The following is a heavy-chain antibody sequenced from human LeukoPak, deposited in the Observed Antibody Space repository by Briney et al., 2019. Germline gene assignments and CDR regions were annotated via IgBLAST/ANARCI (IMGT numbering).Heavy chain of an antibody. CDR1: GGSVSTYY. CDR2: FYSSGST. V-gene: IGHV4-4*07. J-gene: IGHJ2*01. Sequence: SETLSLTCTVSGGSVSTYYWSWIRQPAGKGLEWIGRFYSSGSTSYNPSLKGRVSMSIDTSKNQFSLNLTSVTAADTAVYYCAKVAGSRYFDIWGRGTLVTVSS. CDR3: AKVAGSRYFDI. D-gene: IGHD6-19*01.